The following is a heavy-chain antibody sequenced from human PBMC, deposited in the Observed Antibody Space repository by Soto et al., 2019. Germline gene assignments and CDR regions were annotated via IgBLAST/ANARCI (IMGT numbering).Heavy chain of an antibody. Sequence: QVQLQESGPGLVKPSQTLSLTCTVSGGSISSGGYYWSWIRQHPGKGLEWIGYIDYSGSTYYNPSPQSRVTISVDTSKNQYSLKLSSVTAADTAVYYCAREYYYGSGSYLSWGQGTLVTVSS. J-gene: IGHJ5*02. CDR1: GGSISSGGYY. CDR2: IDYSGST. CDR3: AREYYYGSGSYLS. D-gene: IGHD3-10*01. V-gene: IGHV4-31*03.